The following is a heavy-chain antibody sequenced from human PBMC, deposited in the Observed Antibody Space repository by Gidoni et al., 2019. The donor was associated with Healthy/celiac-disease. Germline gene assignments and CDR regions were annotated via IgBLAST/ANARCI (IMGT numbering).Heavy chain of an antibody. CDR3: ARHGEYCGGDCRDAFDI. V-gene: IGHV5-51*01. CDR1: GYRFTSYW. D-gene: IGHD2-21*01. Sequence: VQLVQSGAEVKKPGESLKISCTRSGYRFTSYWIGWVRQMPGKGLEWRGIIYPGDSDTRYSPACQGQVTISADKSISTAYLQWSSLKASDTAMYYCARHGEYCGGDCRDAFDIWGQGTMVTVSS. J-gene: IGHJ3*02. CDR2: IYPGDSDT.